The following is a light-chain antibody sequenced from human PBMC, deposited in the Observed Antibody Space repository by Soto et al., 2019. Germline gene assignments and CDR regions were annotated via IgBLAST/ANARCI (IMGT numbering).Light chain of an antibody. CDR1: QSVSSNF. CDR3: QQYGSSPPRT. Sequence: ESVLTQSPGTLSLSPGERATLSCRASQSVSSNFLAWYQQKPGQAPRLLIYGASSRATGIPDRFSGSGSGTDFTLTISRLEPEDFAVYYCQQYGSSPPRTFGQGTRVEIK. V-gene: IGKV3-20*01. CDR2: GAS. J-gene: IGKJ1*01.